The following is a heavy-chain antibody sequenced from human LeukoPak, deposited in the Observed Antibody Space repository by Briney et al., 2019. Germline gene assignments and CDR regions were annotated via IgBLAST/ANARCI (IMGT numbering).Heavy chain of an antibody. V-gene: IGHV3-21*01. J-gene: IGHJ3*02. D-gene: IGHD3-10*01. Sequence: GGSLRLSCAASGFTFSSYSMNWVRQAPGKGLEWVSSISSSSSYIYYADSVKGRFTISRDNAKNSLYLQMNSLRAEDTAVYYCARDGGGNNYYGSGSYWVDAFDIWGQGTMVTVSS. CDR2: ISSSSSYI. CDR3: ARDGGGNNYYGSGSYWVDAFDI. CDR1: GFTFSSYS.